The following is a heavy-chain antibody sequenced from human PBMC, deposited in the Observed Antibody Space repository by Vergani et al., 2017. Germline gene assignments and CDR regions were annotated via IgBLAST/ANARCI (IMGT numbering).Heavy chain of an antibody. CDR2: INPSGGST. CDR1: GGTFSSYT. D-gene: IGHD3-9*01. J-gene: IGHJ4*02. CDR3: AREPPLTGFFDY. V-gene: IGHV1-46*01. Sequence: QVQLVQSGAEVKKPGSSVKVSCKASGGTFSSYTISWVRQAPGQGLEWMGIINPSGGSTSYAQKFQGRVTMTRDTSTSTVYMELSSLRSEDTAVYYCAREPPLTGFFDYWGQGTLVTVSS.